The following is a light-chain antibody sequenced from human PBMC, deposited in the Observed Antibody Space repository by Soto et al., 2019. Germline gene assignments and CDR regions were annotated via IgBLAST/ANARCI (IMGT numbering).Light chain of an antibody. J-gene: IGKJ5*01. Sequence: VLTKSPAALASYPGERATLSCRASLNVNSYLAWDQQKPGQAPRLLIYGASTRATAIPVRFSGSGSGSEFTLTISSLQSEASDVYLCHPYKNWTPITFCHGTRLEIK. CDR1: LNVNSY. V-gene: IGKV3-15*01. CDR2: GAS. CDR3: HPYKNWTPIT.